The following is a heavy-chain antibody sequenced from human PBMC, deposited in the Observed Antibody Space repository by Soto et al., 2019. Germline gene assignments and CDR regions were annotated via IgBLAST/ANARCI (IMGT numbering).Heavy chain of an antibody. Sequence: GGSLRLSCAASGFTFSTYSMNWVRQAPGKGLEWVSYISSSSSTIFYTDSVKGRFTVSRDNAKNSLYLQMNSMKVENTADYYCARPTYYYDSSGPTGYWGQGTLVTVSS. J-gene: IGHJ4*02. CDR3: ARPTYYYDSSGPTGY. CDR1: GFTFSTYS. V-gene: IGHV3-48*01. CDR2: ISSSSSTI. D-gene: IGHD3-22*01.